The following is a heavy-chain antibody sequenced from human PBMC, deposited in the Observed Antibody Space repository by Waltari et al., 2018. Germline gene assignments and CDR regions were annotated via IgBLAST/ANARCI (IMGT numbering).Heavy chain of an antibody. J-gene: IGHJ6*03. V-gene: IGHV4-4*07. CDR3: AREIGDYYYGSGSLYYYYYMDV. CDR2: IYTSGST. Sequence: QVQLQESGPGLVKPSETLSLTCTVSGGSISSYYWSWIRQPAGKGLEWIGRIYTSGSTNYNPSLKSRVTMSVDTSKNQFSLKLSSVTAADTAVYYCAREIGDYYYGSGSLYYYYYMDVWGKGTTVTVSS. CDR1: GGSISSYY. D-gene: IGHD3-10*01.